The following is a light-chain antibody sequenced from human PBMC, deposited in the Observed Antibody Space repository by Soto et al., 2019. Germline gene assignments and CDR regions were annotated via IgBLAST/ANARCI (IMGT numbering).Light chain of an antibody. V-gene: IGKV1-27*01. CDR3: QKYNSAPPF. J-gene: IGKJ3*01. CDR2: AAS. Sequence: DIQMTQSPSSLSASVGDRVTITCRASQVISNYLAWYQQKPGKVPKLLIYAASTLQSGVPSRFSGSGSGTDFTLTISSLQPEDVATYYCQKYNSAPPFFGPETKVDIK. CDR1: QVISNY.